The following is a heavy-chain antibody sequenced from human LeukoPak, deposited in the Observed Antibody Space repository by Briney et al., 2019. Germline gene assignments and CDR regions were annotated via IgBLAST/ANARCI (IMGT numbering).Heavy chain of an antibody. J-gene: IGHJ4*02. D-gene: IGHD3-10*01. CDR2: ISAYNGNT. V-gene: IGHV1-18*01. CDR3: ARDVEHYYGSGSSYYFDY. CDR1: GYTFTSYG. Sequence: ASVKVSCKASGYTFTSYGISWVRQAPGQGLEWMGWISAYNGNTNYAQKLQGRVTMTTDTSTSTAYMELRSLRSDDTAVYYCARDVEHYYGSGSSYYFDYWGQGTLVTVSS.